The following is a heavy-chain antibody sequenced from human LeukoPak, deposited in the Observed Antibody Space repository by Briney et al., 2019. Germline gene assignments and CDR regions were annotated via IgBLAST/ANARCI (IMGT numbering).Heavy chain of an antibody. CDR2: IESDGGRT. V-gene: IGHV3-74*01. D-gene: IGHD2-2*01. J-gene: IGHJ4*02. CDR1: GFTFSHYW. Sequence: GGSLRLSWAASGFTFSHYWMHWVRQAPGKGLGWVSRIESDGGRTDYADSLKGRFTISRDNAKNTLYLEMNSLRAEDTAVYYCARVGHCSSTACFIDYWGQGTLVTVSS. CDR3: ARVGHCSSTACFIDY.